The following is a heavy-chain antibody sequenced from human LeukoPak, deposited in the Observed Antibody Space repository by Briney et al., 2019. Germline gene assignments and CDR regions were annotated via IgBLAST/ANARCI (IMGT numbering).Heavy chain of an antibody. V-gene: IGHV4-59*08. CDR1: DGSVSGYY. D-gene: IGHD1-14*01. CDR2: IYSSGTT. Sequence: SETLSLTCTVSDGSVSGYYWSWIRQPPGKGLEWIGYIYSSGTTNYNPSLKGRVAISVDTSKNQFSLRLRSVTAADTALYYCARHPPTENRGNAFDIWGQGTVVTVSS. J-gene: IGHJ3*02. CDR3: ARHPPTENRGNAFDI.